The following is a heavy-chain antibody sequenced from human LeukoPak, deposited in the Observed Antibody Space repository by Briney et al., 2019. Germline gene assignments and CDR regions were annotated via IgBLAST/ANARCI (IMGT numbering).Heavy chain of an antibody. CDR1: GFTFSSYW. Sequence: AGGSLRLSCAASGFTFSSYWISWVRQAPGKGLEWGSSISSSSSYIYYADSVKGRFTISRDNAKNSLYLQMNSLRAEDTAVYYCARDHSGSYYSDAFDIWGQGTMVTVSS. V-gene: IGHV3-21*01. J-gene: IGHJ3*02. D-gene: IGHD1-26*01. CDR3: ARDHSGSYYSDAFDI. CDR2: ISSSSSYI.